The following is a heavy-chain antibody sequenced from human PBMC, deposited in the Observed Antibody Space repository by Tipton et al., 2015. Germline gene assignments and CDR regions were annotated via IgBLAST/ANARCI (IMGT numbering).Heavy chain of an antibody. D-gene: IGHD5-18*01. V-gene: IGHV3-21*01. J-gene: IGHJ4*02. Sequence: SVEGRFTISRDNTKNSLYLQMNSLRAEDTAVYYCAAVDTTKSGYFDYWGQGTLVTVSS. CDR3: AAVDTTKSGYFDY.